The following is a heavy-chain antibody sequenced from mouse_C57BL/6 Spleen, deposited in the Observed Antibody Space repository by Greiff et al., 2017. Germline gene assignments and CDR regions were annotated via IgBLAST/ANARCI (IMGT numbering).Heavy chain of an antibody. CDR3: ARSGAYPDDFDY. Sequence: QVQLKQSGAELVKPGASVKLSCKASGYTFTSYWMHWVKQRPGQGLEWIGMIHPNSGSTNYNEKFKGKATLTVDKSSSTAYMQLSSLTSDDSAVYYCARSGAYPDDFDYWGQGTTLTVSS. CDR2: IHPNSGST. J-gene: IGHJ2*01. CDR1: GYTFTSYW. V-gene: IGHV1-64*01. D-gene: IGHD3-1*01.